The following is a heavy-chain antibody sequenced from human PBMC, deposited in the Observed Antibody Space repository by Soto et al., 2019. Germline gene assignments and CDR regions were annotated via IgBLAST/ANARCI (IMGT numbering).Heavy chain of an antibody. V-gene: IGHV3-9*01. D-gene: IGHD6-19*01. CDR2: ISWNSGSI. CDR3: AKYNTTSGWYVTTDY. CDR1: GFTFGDYA. Sequence: SLRHSCAASGFTFGDYAMQWVRQAPGKGLEWVSAISWNSGSIDYADSVKGRFTISRDNAKNSLYLQMNSLRAEDTALYYCAKYNTTSGWYVTTDYWGQGTRVTVSS. J-gene: IGHJ4*02.